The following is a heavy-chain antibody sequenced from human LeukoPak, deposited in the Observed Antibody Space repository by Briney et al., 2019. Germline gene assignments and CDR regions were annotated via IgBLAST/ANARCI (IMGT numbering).Heavy chain of an antibody. J-gene: IGHJ4*02. Sequence: ASVKVSCKASGYTFTSYDINWVRQATGQGLEWMGWMNPNSGNTGYAQKFQGRVTMTRNTSISTAYMELSSLRSEDTAVNYCARAERGFETTQDYWGQGTLVTVSS. D-gene: IGHD3-9*01. CDR3: ARAERGFETTQDY. CDR1: GYTFTSYD. CDR2: MNPNSGNT. V-gene: IGHV1-8*01.